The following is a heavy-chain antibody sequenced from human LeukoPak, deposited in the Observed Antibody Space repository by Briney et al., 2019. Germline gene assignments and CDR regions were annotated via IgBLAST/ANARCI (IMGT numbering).Heavy chain of an antibody. J-gene: IGHJ4*02. D-gene: IGHD1-26*01. CDR1: GGSISSSSYY. Sequence: SETLSLTCTVSGGSISSSSYYWGWIRQPPGKGLKWIGSIYYSGSTYYNPSLKSRVTISVDTSKNQFSLKLSSVTAADTAVYYSARTQWEPEYYFDYWGQGTLVTVSS. CDR2: IYYSGST. V-gene: IGHV4-39*01. CDR3: ARTQWEPEYYFDY.